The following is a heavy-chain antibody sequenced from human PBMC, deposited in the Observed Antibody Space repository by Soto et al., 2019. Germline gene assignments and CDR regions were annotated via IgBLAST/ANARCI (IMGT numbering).Heavy chain of an antibody. CDR3: AADPYCGGDCYFDY. CDR2: IVGGSGNT. CDR1: GFTFFTSA. V-gene: IGHV1-58*01. J-gene: IGHJ4*02. D-gene: IGHD2-21*02. Sequence: SVKVSCKASGFTFFTSAVQWVRQARGQRLEWIGWIVGGSGNTNYAQKFQERVTITRDMSTNTAYMELSSLRSEDTAVYYCAADPYCGGDCYFDYWGQGIMVTVSS.